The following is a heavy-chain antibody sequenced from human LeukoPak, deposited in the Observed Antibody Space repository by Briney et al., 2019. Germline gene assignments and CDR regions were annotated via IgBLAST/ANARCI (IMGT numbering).Heavy chain of an antibody. J-gene: IGHJ4*02. CDR1: GFTFSRSA. CDR3: AKDGSWSCTD. CDR2: IAHHGNNK. Sequence: GGSLRLSCAASGFTFSRSAMHWVRQGPGKGLEWVAYIAHHGNNKYYADSVKGRFTISRDNSKGTLFLQMNSLRVDDTAVYYCAKDGSWSCTDWGQGTLVRLSS. V-gene: IGHV3-30*02. D-gene: IGHD2-8*02.